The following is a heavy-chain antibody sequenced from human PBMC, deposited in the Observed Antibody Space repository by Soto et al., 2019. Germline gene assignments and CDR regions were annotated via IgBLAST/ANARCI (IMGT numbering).Heavy chain of an antibody. CDR1: GYTFTDNH. CDR3: ARKHYVDYIRWSVNP. V-gene: IGHV1-2*02. J-gene: IGHJ5*02. CDR2: INPKSGEA. Sequence: QVQLVQSGAEVKKPGASVKVSCEASGYTFTDNHIHWLRRTPGQGLEWMGWINPKSGEANYAQKFQGRVTMTRDASINLAYMEVTRLTSDDTAIYFCARKHYVDYIRWSVNPWGQGTLVTVSS. D-gene: IGHD4-17*01.